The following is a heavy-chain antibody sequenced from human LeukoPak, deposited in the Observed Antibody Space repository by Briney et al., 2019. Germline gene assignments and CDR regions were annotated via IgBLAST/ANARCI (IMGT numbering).Heavy chain of an antibody. D-gene: IGHD3-22*01. CDR3: ARDLRMRTPYSRPDKLTAFDI. J-gene: IGHJ3*02. Sequence: SETLSLTCTVSGGSISSSSYYWGWIRQPPGKGLEWIGSIYYSGSTYYNPSLKSRVTISVDTSKNQFSLKLSSVTAADTAVYYCARDLRMRTPYSRPDKLTAFDIWGQGTMVTVSS. CDR2: IYYSGST. V-gene: IGHV4-39*07. CDR1: GGSISSSSYY.